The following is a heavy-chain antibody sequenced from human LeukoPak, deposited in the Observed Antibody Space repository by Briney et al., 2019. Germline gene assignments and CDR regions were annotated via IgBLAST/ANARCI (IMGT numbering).Heavy chain of an antibody. Sequence: QSGGSLRLSCAASGFTFRSHAMSWVRQAPGKGLEWVSGLIENGATTYYADSVKGRFSISRDNSMNTVYLQMNNLRAEDTAVYYCVKDYRVGSSPAFGDFWGQGTLVTVSS. D-gene: IGHD1-26*01. CDR1: GFTFRSHA. V-gene: IGHV3-23*01. CDR2: LIENGATT. J-gene: IGHJ4*02. CDR3: VKDYRVGSSPAFGDF.